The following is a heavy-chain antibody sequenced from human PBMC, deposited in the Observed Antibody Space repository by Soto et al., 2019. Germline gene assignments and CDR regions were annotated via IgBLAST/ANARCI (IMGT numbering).Heavy chain of an antibody. Sequence: QVHLMQSGAEVKKPGSSVKVSCTASGGTFGSDAITWVRQAPGQGLEWVGRIIPIFGTTNYAQNLQGRVTISADKSTLTSYMELHSLTSDDTALYYGARDRTDSGYYTNGLDPWGQGTQVTVSS. CDR1: GGTFGSDA. V-gene: IGHV1-69*06. J-gene: IGHJ5*02. D-gene: IGHD3-22*01. CDR2: IIPIFGTT. CDR3: ARDRTDSGYYTNGLDP.